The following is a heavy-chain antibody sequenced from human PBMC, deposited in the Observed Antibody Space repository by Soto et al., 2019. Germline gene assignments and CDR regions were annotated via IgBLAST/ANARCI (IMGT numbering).Heavy chain of an antibody. V-gene: IGHV5-51*01. J-gene: IGHJ4*02. Sequence: PGESLKISCKGAAYTFTSYWIGWVRQMTGKSLEWMGIIYPGDSDTRYSPSFQGQVTISADKSISTAYLQWGSLKASDTAMYYYAGQGRYYYDSSGYYSLCWGQGTLVTVTS. D-gene: IGHD3-22*01. CDR2: IYPGDSDT. CDR3: AGQGRYYYDSSGYYSLC. CDR1: AYTFTSYW.